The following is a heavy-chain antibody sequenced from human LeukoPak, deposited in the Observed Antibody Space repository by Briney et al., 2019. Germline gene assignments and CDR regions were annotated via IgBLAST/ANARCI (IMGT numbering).Heavy chain of an antibody. D-gene: IGHD5-24*01. V-gene: IGHV1-69*13. Sequence: ASVKVSCKASGGTFSSYAISWVRQAPGQGLEWMGGIIPIFGTANYAQKFQGRVTITADESTSTAYMELSSLRSEDTAVYYCARDLRDGYNYFDYWSQGTLVTVSS. CDR3: ARDLRDGYNYFDY. CDR2: IIPIFGTA. J-gene: IGHJ4*02. CDR1: GGTFSSYA.